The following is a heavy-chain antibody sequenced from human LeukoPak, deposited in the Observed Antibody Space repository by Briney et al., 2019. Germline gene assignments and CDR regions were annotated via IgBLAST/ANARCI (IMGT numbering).Heavy chain of an antibody. Sequence: SETLSLTCAVYGGSFSGYYWSWIRQPPGKGLEWIGEINHSGSTNYNPSLKSRVTISVDTSKNQFSLKLSSVTAADTAVYYCARAGRGLRFLEWLSRIFDPWGQGTLVTVSS. CDR1: GGSFSGYY. D-gene: IGHD3-3*01. J-gene: IGHJ5*02. CDR3: ARAGRGLRFLEWLSRIFDP. CDR2: INHSGST. V-gene: IGHV4-34*01.